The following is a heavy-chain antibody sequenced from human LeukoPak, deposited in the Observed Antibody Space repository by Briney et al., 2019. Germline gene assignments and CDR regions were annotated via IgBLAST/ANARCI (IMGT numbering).Heavy chain of an antibody. D-gene: IGHD4-11*01. CDR2: VSVEGIRR. Sequence: TWGCLRLSCAASGFSFTSYTVYWFGQAPGKGLEWVASVSVEGIRRYVPGSVEGRFAISRDDSKKSVFLQMSNLRPEDTAVYFCATVTKVDFNYWGQGTLVTVSS. CDR3: ATVTKVDFNY. CDR1: GFSFTSYT. J-gene: IGHJ4*02. V-gene: IGHV3-30*09.